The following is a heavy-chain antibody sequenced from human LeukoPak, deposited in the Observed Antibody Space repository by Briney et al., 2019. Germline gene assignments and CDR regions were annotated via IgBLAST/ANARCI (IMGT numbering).Heavy chain of an antibody. J-gene: IGHJ4*02. D-gene: IGHD3-22*01. CDR3: ARESGYYYDTSGHTFDY. V-gene: IGHV4-38-2*02. CDR1: GYSISSGYY. CDR2: IYHSGST. Sequence: SETLSLTCAVSGYSISSGYYWGWIRQPPGKGLEWIGTIYHSGSTYYNPSLKSRVSMSVDTSKNQFSLRLRSVTAADTAVYYCARESGYYYDTSGHTFDYWGQGILVTVSS.